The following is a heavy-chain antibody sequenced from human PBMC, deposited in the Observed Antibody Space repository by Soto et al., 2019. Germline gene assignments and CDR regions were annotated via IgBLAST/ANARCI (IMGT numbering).Heavy chain of an antibody. CDR3: ARDRPPGSLYGMDA. CDR2: ISADSGYT. V-gene: IGHV1-18*01. CDR1: GSIFTTYG. Sequence: QIQLVQSGGGVERPGASVTVSCEASGSIFTTYGLSWVRQTPAHGLEWMGWISADSGYTQYAQFLQDRLTMTRDTSTNTGYMELRDLTSDDTGIYYCARDRPPGSLYGMDAWGQGTAVTVSS. J-gene: IGHJ6*02.